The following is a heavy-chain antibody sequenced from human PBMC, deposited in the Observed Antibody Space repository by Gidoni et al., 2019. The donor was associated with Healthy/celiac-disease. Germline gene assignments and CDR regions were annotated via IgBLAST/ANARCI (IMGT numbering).Heavy chain of an antibody. Sequence: CWIRQPPGKGLEWIGEINHIGNTNYNPSLKSRVTISVDSPKSQLSLNLSSVTAADTAVYYCARSGPSANRYNYYYYYMDVWGKGTTVTVSS. CDR2: INHIGNT. V-gene: IGHV4-34*01. J-gene: IGHJ6*03. CDR3: ARSGPSANRYNYYYYYMDV. D-gene: IGHD2-2*01.